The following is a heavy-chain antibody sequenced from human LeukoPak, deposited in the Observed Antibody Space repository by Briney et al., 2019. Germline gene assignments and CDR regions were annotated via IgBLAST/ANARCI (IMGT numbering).Heavy chain of an antibody. Sequence: SVKVSCKASGGTFSSYAISWVRQAPGQGLEWMGGIIPTFGTANYAQKFQGRVTITTDESTSTAYMELSSLRSEDTAVYYCAGYYYDSSGYSNWFDPWGQGTLVTVSS. D-gene: IGHD3-22*01. CDR3: AGYYYDSSGYSNWFDP. CDR1: GGTFSSYA. V-gene: IGHV1-69*05. CDR2: IIPTFGTA. J-gene: IGHJ5*02.